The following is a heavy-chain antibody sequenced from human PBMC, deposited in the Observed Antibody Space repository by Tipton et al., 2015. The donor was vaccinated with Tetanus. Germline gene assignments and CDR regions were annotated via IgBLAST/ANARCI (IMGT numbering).Heavy chain of an antibody. CDR2: IYSSGST. V-gene: IGHV4-31*02. CDR3: ARDQARGARGWNYFDY. Sequence: LSCTVSGGSISGGRYYWSWIRQRPGKGLEWIGDIYSSGSTYSDPSLKGRVTISVDTSKNQFSLRLNSVTAADTAVYYCARDQARGARGWNYFDYWGLGTLVTVSS. J-gene: IGHJ4*02. D-gene: IGHD1-26*01. CDR1: GGSISGGRYY.